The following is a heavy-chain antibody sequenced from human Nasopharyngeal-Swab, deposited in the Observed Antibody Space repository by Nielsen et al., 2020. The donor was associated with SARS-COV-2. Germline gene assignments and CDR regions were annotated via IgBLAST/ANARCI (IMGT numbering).Heavy chain of an antibody. CDR2: ISSSGSTI. CDR1: GFTFSSYE. D-gene: IGHD3-22*01. V-gene: IGHV3-48*03. Sequence: GESLKISCAASGFTFSSYEMNWVRQAPGKGLEWVSYISSSGSTIYYADSVKGRFTISRDNSKNTLYLQMNSLRAEDTAVYYCAKEGGPTTIVVVIPYYFDYWGQGTLVTVSS. J-gene: IGHJ4*02. CDR3: AKEGGPTTIVVVIPYYFDY.